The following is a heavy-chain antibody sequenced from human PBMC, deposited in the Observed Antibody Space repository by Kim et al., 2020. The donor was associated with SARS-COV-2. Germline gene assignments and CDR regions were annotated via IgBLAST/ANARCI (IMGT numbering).Heavy chain of an antibody. CDR1: GASINNNY. D-gene: IGHD2-8*01. V-gene: IGHV4-59*08. Sequence: SETLSLTCTVSGASINNNYWTWIRQSPEKGLEWIGYIHSTGTTEYNPFLEGRVTLSIDTSRNQFSLTLRSVTAADTAMYFCGRNGVYLDVWGKGTTVTVSS. CDR3: GRNGVYLDV. CDR2: IHSTGTT. J-gene: IGHJ6*03.